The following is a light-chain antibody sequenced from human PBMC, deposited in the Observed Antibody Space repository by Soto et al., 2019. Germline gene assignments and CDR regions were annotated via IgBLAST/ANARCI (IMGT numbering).Light chain of an antibody. J-gene: IGLJ1*01. CDR1: SSDVGDYNY. CDR2: DVS. V-gene: IGLV2-14*01. CDR3: RSYTSSSLYV. Sequence: QSALTQPASVSGSPGQSITVSCTGTSSDVGDYNYVSWYQQRPGKAPKLMIFDVSNRPSGVSNRFSGSKSGNTASLTISGLQAEDEADYYCRSYTSSSLYVFGTGTKVTVL.